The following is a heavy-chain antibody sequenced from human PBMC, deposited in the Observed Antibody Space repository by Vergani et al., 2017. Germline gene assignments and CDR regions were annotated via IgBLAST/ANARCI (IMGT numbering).Heavy chain of an antibody. CDR3: ARRTTMVRGVLEIARYYFDY. J-gene: IGHJ4*02. D-gene: IGHD3-10*01. CDR2: FYYSGRT. Sequence: QLQLQESGPGLVKPSETLSLTCTVSGGSISSSSYYWGWIRQPPGQGLEWIGSFYYSGRTYHNPSLKSRVTISVDTSKNQFSLKLRSVTSAATAVYYCARRTTMVRGVLEIARYYFDYWGQGTLVTVSS. V-gene: IGHV4-39*01. CDR1: GGSISSSSYY.